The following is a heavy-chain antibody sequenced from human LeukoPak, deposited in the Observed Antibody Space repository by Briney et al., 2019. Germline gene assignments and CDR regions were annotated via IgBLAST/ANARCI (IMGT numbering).Heavy chain of an antibody. CDR1: GFTFSTYW. V-gene: IGHV3-7*01. Sequence: PGGSLRLSCAASGFTFSTYWMSWVRQAPGKGLEWVANIYEDGSEKYYVDSVKGRFTISRDNARDSLYLQMNSLRAEDTALYYCARGGSAFDYWGQGTLVTVSS. CDR2: IYEDGSEK. CDR3: ARGGSAFDY. J-gene: IGHJ4*02.